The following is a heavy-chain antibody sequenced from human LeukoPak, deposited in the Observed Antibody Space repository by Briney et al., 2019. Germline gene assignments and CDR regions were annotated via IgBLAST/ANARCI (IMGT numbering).Heavy chain of an antibody. CDR2: IHYSGSI. CDR3: ARFSHLWFDAFDI. D-gene: IGHD3-9*01. V-gene: IGHV4-59*01. J-gene: IGHJ3*02. CDR1: GGSIAGYH. Sequence: PSETLSLTCAVSGGSIAGYHWSWIRQPPGKGLEWIGYIHYSGSIDYNPSLKSRVTISVDTSKNQFSLRLTSVTAADTALYYCARFSHLWFDAFDIWGQRTMVTVSS.